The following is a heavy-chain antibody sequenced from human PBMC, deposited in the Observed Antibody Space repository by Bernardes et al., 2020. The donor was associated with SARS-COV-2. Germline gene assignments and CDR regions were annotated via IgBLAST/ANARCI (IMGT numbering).Heavy chain of an antibody. V-gene: IGHV1-18*01. Sequence: AAVKVSCKASGYTFTSYGISWVRQAPGQGLEWMGWISAYNGNTNYAQKLQGRVTMTTDTSTSTAYMELRSLSSDDTAVYYCARDADRTMVRGVIIATPHNWFGPRGQGTLVTVSS. D-gene: IGHD3-10*01. CDR3: ARDADRTMVRGVIIATPHNWFGP. CDR1: GYTFTSYG. J-gene: IGHJ5*02. CDR2: ISAYNGNT.